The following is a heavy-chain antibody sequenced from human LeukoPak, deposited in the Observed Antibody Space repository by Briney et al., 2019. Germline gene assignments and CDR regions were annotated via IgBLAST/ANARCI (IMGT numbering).Heavy chain of an antibody. CDR1: GGSISSYY. V-gene: IGHV4-59*01. CDR2: IYYSGST. CDR3: ARLGITIFGVAVEAFDI. J-gene: IGHJ3*02. Sequence: SETLSLTCTVSGGSISSYYWSWIRQPPGKGLEWIGYIYYSGSTNYNPSLKSRVTISVDTSKNQFSLKLSSVTAADTAVYYCARLGITIFGVAVEAFDIWGRGTMVTVSS. D-gene: IGHD3-3*01.